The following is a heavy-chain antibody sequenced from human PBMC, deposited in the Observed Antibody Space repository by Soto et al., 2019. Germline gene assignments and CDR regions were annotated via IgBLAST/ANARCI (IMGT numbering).Heavy chain of an antibody. D-gene: IGHD3-22*01. CDR2: INPNSGGT. Sequence: ASVKLSCKASGYTLTGYYMSWVRQAPRQGLEWMGWINPNSGGTNYAQKFQGRVTMTRDTSISTAYMELSRLRSDDTAVYYCARARFISLNYDSSGYYYFLDYWGQGTLVTVSS. CDR1: GYTLTGYY. J-gene: IGHJ4*02. CDR3: ARARFISLNYDSSGYYYFLDY. V-gene: IGHV1-2*02.